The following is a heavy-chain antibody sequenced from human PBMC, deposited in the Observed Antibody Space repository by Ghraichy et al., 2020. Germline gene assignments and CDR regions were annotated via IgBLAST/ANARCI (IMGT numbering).Heavy chain of an antibody. J-gene: IGHJ6*02. CDR2: ISSSSSYI. D-gene: IGHD6-13*01. CDR1: GFTFSSYS. Sequence: GGSLRLSCAASGFTFSSYSMNWVRQAPGKGLEWVSSISSSSSYIYYADSVKGRFTISRDNAKNSLYLQMNSLRAEDTAVYYCARGVAAAGDYYYYYGMDVWGQGTTVTVSS. V-gene: IGHV3-21*01. CDR3: ARGVAAAGDYYYYYGMDV.